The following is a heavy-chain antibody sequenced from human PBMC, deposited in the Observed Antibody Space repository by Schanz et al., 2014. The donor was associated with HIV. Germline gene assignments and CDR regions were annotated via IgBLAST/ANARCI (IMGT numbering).Heavy chain of an antibody. J-gene: IGHJ6*02. CDR2: ISYDGTKK. D-gene: IGHD3-22*01. CDR3: AKDRNYYDDKYLGKGNYYYYYGMDV. V-gene: IGHV3-30*18. Sequence: QVQLVESGGGVVRPGKSLRLSCVASGFTFNNYGMHWVRQAPGKGLEWVAVISYDGTKKNYADSMKGRLTISRDNSKNTLYLQMKSLRREDTAVYFCAKDRNYYDDKYLGKGNYYYYYGMDVWGQGTTVTVSS. CDR1: GFTFNNYG.